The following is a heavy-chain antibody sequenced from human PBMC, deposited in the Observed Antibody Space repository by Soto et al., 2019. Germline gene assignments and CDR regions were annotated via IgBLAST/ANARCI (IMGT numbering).Heavy chain of an antibody. J-gene: IGHJ5*02. V-gene: IGHV4-31*03. CDR3: ARDYMVRGVMRWFDP. D-gene: IGHD3-10*01. Sequence: SETLSLTCTVSGGSISSGGYCWSLISQHPGQGLEWIGYIYYSGSTNYNPSLKSRVTISVDKSKNQFSLKLSSVTAADTVVYYCARDYMVRGVMRWFDPWGQGTLVTVSS. CDR2: IYYSGST. CDR1: GGSISSGGYC.